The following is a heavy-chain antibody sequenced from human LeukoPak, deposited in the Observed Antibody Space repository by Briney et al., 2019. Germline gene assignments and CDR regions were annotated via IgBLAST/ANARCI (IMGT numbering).Heavy chain of an antibody. Sequence: SQTLSLTRTVSGGSISSGGYYWSWIRQHPGKGLEWIGYIYYSGSTYYNPSLKSRVTISVDTSKNQFSLKLSSVTAADTAVYYCARALRVAATRGVANWFDPWGQGTLVTVSS. V-gene: IGHV4-31*03. CDR3: ARALRVAATRGVANWFDP. J-gene: IGHJ5*02. CDR1: GGSISSGGYY. CDR2: IYYSGST. D-gene: IGHD2-15*01.